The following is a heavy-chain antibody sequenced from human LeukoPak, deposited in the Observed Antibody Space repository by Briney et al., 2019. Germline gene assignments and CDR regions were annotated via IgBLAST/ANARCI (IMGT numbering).Heavy chain of an antibody. D-gene: IGHD3-22*01. Sequence: SVKVSCKASGGTFSIYAISWVRQAPGQGLECMGGIIPIFGTANYAQKFQGRVTITTDESTSTAYMELSSLRCEDTAVYYCARDRRDYYDSSGYCRLDYWGQGTLVTVSS. J-gene: IGHJ4*02. V-gene: IGHV1-69*05. CDR2: IIPIFGTA. CDR1: GGTFSIYA. CDR3: ARDRRDYYDSSGYCRLDY.